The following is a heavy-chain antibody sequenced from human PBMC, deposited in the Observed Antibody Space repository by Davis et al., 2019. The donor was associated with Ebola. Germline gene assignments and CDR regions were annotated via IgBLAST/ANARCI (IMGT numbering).Heavy chain of an antibody. CDR2: IWYDGSNK. V-gene: IGHV3-33*03. CDR3: AKARIAALRFDP. Sequence: GESLKISCAASGFTFSSYGMYWVRQAPGKGLEWVAVIWYDGSNKYYADSVKGRFTISRDNAKNSLWLQMNSLRTDDTAVYYCAKARIAALRFDPWGQGTLVTVSS. J-gene: IGHJ5*02. CDR1: GFTFSSYG. D-gene: IGHD6-6*01.